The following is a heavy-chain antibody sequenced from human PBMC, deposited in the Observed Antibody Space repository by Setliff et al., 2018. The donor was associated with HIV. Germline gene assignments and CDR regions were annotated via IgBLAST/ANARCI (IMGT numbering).Heavy chain of an antibody. CDR2: ISYDGSNK. CDR3: ASPNLDYGDYVWLVWLH. CDR1: GFTFSSYA. V-gene: IGHV3-30*04. Sequence: LRLSCAASGFTFSSYAMHWVRQAPGKGLEWVAVISYDGSNKYYADSVKGRFTISRDNSKNTLYLQMNSLRAEDTAVYYCASPNLDYGDYVWLVWLHWGQGTLVTVSS. D-gene: IGHD4-17*01. J-gene: IGHJ4*02.